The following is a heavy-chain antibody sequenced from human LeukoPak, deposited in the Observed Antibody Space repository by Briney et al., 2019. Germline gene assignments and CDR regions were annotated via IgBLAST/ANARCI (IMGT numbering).Heavy chain of an antibody. CDR2: INPNSGGT. Sequence: ASVKVSCKASGYTFTSYGISWMRQAPGQGLEWMGWINPNSGGTNYAQKFQGRVTMTRDTSISTAYMELSRLRSDDTAVYYCARDYYFDYWGQGTLVTVSS. CDR1: GYTFTSYG. V-gene: IGHV1-2*02. CDR3: ARDYYFDY. J-gene: IGHJ4*02.